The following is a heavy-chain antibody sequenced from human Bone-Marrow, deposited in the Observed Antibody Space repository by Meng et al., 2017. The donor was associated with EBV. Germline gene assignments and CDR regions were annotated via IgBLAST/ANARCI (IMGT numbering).Heavy chain of an antibody. CDR1: GFTFSSYA. CDR3: ARDPRYSGYDFDDDN. Sequence: EVQLVESGGGLVQPGGSLRLSCAASGFTFSSYAMSWVRQAPGKGLEWVSSITRSSNDIFYADSVKGRFTISRDNAMNTLYLQMGSLRPEDAAVYYCARDPRYSGYDFDDDNWGQGTLVTVAS. V-gene: IGHV3-21*06. J-gene: IGHJ4*02. D-gene: IGHD5-12*01. CDR2: ITRSSNDI.